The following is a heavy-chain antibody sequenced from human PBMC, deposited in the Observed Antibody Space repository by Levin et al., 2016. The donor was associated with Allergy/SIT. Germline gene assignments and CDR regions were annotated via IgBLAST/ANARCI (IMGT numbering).Heavy chain of an antibody. D-gene: IGHD4-23*01. V-gene: IGHV3-33*01. CDR2: IWYDGHNK. J-gene: IGHJ6*02. Sequence: WIRQPPGKGLEWLAVIWYDGHNKYYADSVKGRFTISRDNSKNTLYLQMNSLRAEDTAVHYCARGNGGNFAYYFGMDVWGQGTTVTVSS. CDR3: ARGNGGNFAYYFGMDV.